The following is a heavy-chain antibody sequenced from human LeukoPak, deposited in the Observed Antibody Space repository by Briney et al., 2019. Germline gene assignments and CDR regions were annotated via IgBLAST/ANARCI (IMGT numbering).Heavy chain of an antibody. V-gene: IGHV4-34*01. CDR2: INHSGST. CDR3: ARYSGMGYSPGTYSNF. Sequence: SETLSLTCAVYGGSFSGYYWSWIRQPPGKGLEWIGEINHSGSTNYNPSLKSRVTISVDTSKNQFSLKLSSVSAADTAVYYCARYSGMGYSPGTYSNFWGQGTRVTVSS. CDR1: GGSFSGYY. D-gene: IGHD1-26*01. J-gene: IGHJ4*02.